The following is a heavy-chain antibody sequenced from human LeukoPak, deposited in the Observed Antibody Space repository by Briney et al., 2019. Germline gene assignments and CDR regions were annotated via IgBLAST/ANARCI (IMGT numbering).Heavy chain of an antibody. V-gene: IGHV3-21*01. CDR3: ARRVAGLFDY. CDR2: ICSSSSYI. CDR1: GFTFSSYS. D-gene: IGHD6-19*01. J-gene: IGHJ4*02. Sequence: GGSLRLSCAASGFTFSSYSMNWVRQAPGKGLEWVSSICSSSSYIYYADSVKGRFTISRDNAKNSLYLQMNSLRAEDTAVYYCARRVAGLFDYWGQGTLVTVSS.